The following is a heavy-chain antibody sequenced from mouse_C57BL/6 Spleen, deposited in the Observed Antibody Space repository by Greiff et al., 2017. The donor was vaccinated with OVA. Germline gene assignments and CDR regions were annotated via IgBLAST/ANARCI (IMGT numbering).Heavy chain of an antibody. J-gene: IGHJ4*01. D-gene: IGHD1-1*01. V-gene: IGHV1-55*01. CDR3: ARAYYGGVAMDY. Sequence: QVQLQQPGAELVKPGASVKMSCKASGYTFTSYWITWVKQRPGQGLEWIGDIYPGSGSTNYHEKFKSKATLTVETSSSTAYMQLSSLTSEDSAVCYCARAYYGGVAMDYWGQGTSVTVSS. CDR2: IYPGSGST. CDR1: GYTFTSYW.